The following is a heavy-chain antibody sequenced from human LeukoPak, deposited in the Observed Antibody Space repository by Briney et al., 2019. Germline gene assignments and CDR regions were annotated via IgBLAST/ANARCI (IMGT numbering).Heavy chain of an antibody. D-gene: IGHD4-17*01. CDR1: GYIFTGYY. J-gene: IGHJ3*02. Sequence: GASVNVSCKACGYIFTGYYMHWVRQARGQGREGMGGINPNSGGTNYAQMFQGRVTMSRDTSISTAHMELSRQRSDDTAVYYCARDPHDYGDYDGAFDIWGQGTMVTVSS. CDR2: INPNSGGT. V-gene: IGHV1-2*02. CDR3: ARDPHDYGDYDGAFDI.